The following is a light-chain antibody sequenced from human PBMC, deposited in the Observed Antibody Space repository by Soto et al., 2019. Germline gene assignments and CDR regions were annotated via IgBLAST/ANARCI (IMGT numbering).Light chain of an antibody. J-gene: IGKJ5*01. V-gene: IGKV3-15*01. CDR3: QQRGDGPPIT. CDR2: RAS. Sequence: EVLMTQSPDTLYVSPRERVTLSCRASQSVSDNLAWYQQKPGQGPRLLVYRASTRTLGIPARFSGSESGTEFTLTISSLQSEDFAVYYCQQRGDGPPITFGQGTRLEIK. CDR1: QSVSDN.